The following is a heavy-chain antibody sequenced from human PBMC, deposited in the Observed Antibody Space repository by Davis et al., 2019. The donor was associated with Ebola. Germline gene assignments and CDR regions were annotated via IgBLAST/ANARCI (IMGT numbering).Heavy chain of an antibody. CDR2: IIP. CDR1: GGTFSSYA. CDR3: ARDSSGWYLGWFDP. J-gene: IGHJ5*02. D-gene: IGHD6-19*01. V-gene: IGHV1-69*13. Sequence: SVKVSCKASGGTFSSYAISWVRQAPGQGLEWMGGIIPQKFQGRVTITADESTSTAYMELSSLRSEDTAVYYCARDSSGWYLGWFDPWGQGTLVTVSS.